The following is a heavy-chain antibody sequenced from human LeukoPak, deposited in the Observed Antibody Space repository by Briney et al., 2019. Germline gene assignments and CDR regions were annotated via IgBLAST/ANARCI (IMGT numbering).Heavy chain of an antibody. Sequence: GGSLRLSCAASGFTFDDYAMHWVRQAPGKGLEWVSGISWNSGSIGYADSVKGRFTISRDNAKNSLYLQMNSLRAEDTALYYCAKDFSEAVAGTTIDYWGQGTLVTVSS. CDR1: GFTFDDYA. D-gene: IGHD6-19*01. CDR3: AKDFSEAVAGTTIDY. J-gene: IGHJ4*02. V-gene: IGHV3-9*01. CDR2: ISWNSGSI.